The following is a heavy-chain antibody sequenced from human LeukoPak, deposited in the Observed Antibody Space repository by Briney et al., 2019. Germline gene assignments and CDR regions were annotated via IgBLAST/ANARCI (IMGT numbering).Heavy chain of an antibody. V-gene: IGHV3-7*03. CDR1: GFTFSKYW. J-gene: IGHJ5*02. D-gene: IGHD2-15*01. Sequence: GGTLRLSCAASGFTFSKYWMSWVRQAPGKGLEWVANIKEDGSEKYYVDSVKGRLTISRDNAKNSLDLQMNSLRAEDTAVYYCANHKGYCSGGSCYSGNWFDPWGQGTLVTVSS. CDR2: IKEDGSEK. CDR3: ANHKGYCSGGSCYSGNWFDP.